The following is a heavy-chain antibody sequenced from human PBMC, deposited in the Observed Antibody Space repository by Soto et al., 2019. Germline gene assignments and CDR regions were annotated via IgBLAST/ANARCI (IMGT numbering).Heavy chain of an antibody. V-gene: IGHV3-33*01. D-gene: IGHD6-6*01. CDR2: IWYDGSNK. J-gene: IGHJ4*02. CDR1: GFTFSSYG. Sequence: GGSLRLSCAASGFTFSSYGMHWVRQAPGKGLEWVAVIWYDGSNKYYADSVKGRFTISRDNSKNTLYLQMNSLRAEDTAVYYCAREGGSSGVYYFDYWGQGTLVTVSS. CDR3: AREGGSSGVYYFDY.